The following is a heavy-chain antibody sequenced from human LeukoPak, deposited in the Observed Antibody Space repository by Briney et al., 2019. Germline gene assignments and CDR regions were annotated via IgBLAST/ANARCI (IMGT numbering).Heavy chain of an antibody. CDR1: GFTFSSYA. J-gene: IGHJ6*03. V-gene: IGHV3-23*01. CDR3: AKDGCSGGSCYIYYYYIDV. Sequence: GRSLRLACAASGFTFSSYAMNWVRRATGNGLEWLSVISGRGGSTYYADSVKGRFTISRDNSKNTLYLQMNSLRAEDTAVYYCAKDGCSGGSCYIYYYYIDVWGKGTTVTVSS. D-gene: IGHD2-15*01. CDR2: ISGRGGST.